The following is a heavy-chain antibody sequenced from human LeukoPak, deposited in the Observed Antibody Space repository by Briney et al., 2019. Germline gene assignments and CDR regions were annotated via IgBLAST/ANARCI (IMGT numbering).Heavy chain of an antibody. J-gene: IGHJ3*02. Sequence: ASVKVSCKASGYTFTSYGVSWVRQAPGQGLEWMGWISAYNGNTNYAQKLQGRVTMTTDTSTSTAYMELRSLRSDDTAVYYCARGDPIVLMGAFDIWGQGTMVTVSS. V-gene: IGHV1-18*01. CDR2: ISAYNGNT. CDR1: GYTFTSYG. D-gene: IGHD2-8*01. CDR3: ARGDPIVLMGAFDI.